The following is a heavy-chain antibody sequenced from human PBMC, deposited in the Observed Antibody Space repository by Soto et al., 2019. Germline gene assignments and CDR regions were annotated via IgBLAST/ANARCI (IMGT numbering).Heavy chain of an antibody. CDR1: GGTFSSYA. CDR2: IIPIFGTA. V-gene: IGHV1-69*01. J-gene: IGHJ4*02. D-gene: IGHD3-9*01. Sequence: QVQLVQSGAEVKKPGSSVKVSCKASGGTFSSYAISWVRQAPGQGLEWMGGIIPIFGTANYAQKFQGRVTITADESTSTAYMELSSLRSEDTAVYYCARTDYDILTGYYGTQYYFDYWGQGTLVTVSS. CDR3: ARTDYDILTGYYGTQYYFDY.